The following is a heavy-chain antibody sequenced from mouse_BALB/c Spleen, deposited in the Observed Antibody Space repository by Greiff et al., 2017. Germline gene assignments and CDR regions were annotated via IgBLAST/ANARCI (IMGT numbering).Heavy chain of an antibody. CDR1: GYSFTGYY. CDR3: ARSYYYGSSYVTFDY. J-gene: IGHJ2*01. D-gene: IGHD1-1*01. CDR2: INPYNGAT. Sequence: EVQLQQSGPELVKPGASVKISCKASGYSFTGYYMHWVKQSHVKSLEWIGRINPYNGATSYNQNFKDKASLTVDKSSSTAYMELHSLTSEDSAVYYCARSYYYGSSYVTFDYWGQGTTLTVSS. V-gene: IGHV1-31*01.